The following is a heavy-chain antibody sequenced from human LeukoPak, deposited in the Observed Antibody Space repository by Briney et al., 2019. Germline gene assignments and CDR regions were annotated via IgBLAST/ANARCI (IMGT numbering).Heavy chain of an antibody. V-gene: IGHV3-48*03. J-gene: IGHJ6*02. CDR1: GFTLSKYE. Sequence: GGSLRLSCSASGFTLSKYEMNWVRQAPAKGLEWLSYISSCGTTRYYADSVQGRFTISRDNAKNSLYLQMNSLRAEDTALYYCARGRYNWNDPTFMDVWGQRTTVSVSS. D-gene: IGHD1-1*01. CDR3: ARGRYNWNDPTFMDV. CDR2: ISSCGTTR.